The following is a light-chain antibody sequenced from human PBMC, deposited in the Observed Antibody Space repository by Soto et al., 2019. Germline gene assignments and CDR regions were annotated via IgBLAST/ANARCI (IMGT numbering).Light chain of an antibody. J-gene: IGKJ4*01. Sequence: EIVLTQSPGTLSLSPGERATLSCRASQSVSNNYLAWYQQKPGQAPRRLIYGASSRATGIPDRFSGSGSGTDFTLTISRLEPEDFAVYYCQQFLIVPLTFGGGTKVEIK. V-gene: IGKV3-20*01. CDR2: GAS. CDR3: QQFLIVPLT. CDR1: QSVSNNY.